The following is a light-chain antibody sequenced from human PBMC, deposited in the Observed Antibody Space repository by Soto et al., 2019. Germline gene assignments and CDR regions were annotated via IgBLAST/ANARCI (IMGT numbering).Light chain of an antibody. V-gene: IGLV2-8*01. CDR2: DVT. CDR1: SSDVGAYNF. J-gene: IGLJ1*01. Sequence: QSALTQPPSASGSPGQSLTISCTGTSSDVGAYNFVSWYQQQPGRAPRRVIYDVTRRPSGVPDRFSGSKSGNTASLTISGLQAEDEADYYCSSYTISNTYVFGSGTKLTVL. CDR3: SSYTISNTYV.